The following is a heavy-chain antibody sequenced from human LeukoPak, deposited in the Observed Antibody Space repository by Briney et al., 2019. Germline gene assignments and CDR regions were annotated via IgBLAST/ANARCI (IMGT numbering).Heavy chain of an antibody. J-gene: IGHJ4*02. CDR2: IIPILGIA. V-gene: IGHV1-69*04. Sequence: GASVKVSCKASGGTFTSYAISWVRQAPGQGLEWMGRIIPILGIANYAQKFQGRVTITADKSTSTAYMELSSLRSEDTAVYYCASLDSSGFDDYWGQGTLVTVSS. D-gene: IGHD3-22*01. CDR1: GGTFTSYA. CDR3: ASLDSSGFDDY.